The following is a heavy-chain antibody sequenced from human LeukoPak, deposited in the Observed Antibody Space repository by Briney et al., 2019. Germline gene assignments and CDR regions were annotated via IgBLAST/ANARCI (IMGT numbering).Heavy chain of an antibody. V-gene: IGHV3-23*01. CDR1: GFTFSSYA. CDR3: AKHSRGLYGSAPLYYFDY. D-gene: IGHD3-10*01. J-gene: IGHJ4*02. Sequence: PGGSLRLSCAVSGFTFSSYAMSWVRQAPGKGLEWVSAISGSGGSTYYADSVKGRFTISRDNSKNTLYLQMNSLRAEDTAVYYCAKHSRGLYGSAPLYYFDYWGQGTLVTVSS. CDR2: ISGSGGST.